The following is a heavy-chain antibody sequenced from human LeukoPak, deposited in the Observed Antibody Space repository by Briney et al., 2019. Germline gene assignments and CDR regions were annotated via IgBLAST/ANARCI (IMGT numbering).Heavy chain of an antibody. V-gene: IGHV6-1*01. Sequence: SQTLPLTCGISGDSVSSNSAAWNWIRQSPSRGLEWLGRTYYRSKWFINYAPFVKSRIIINPDTPKNQVSLQLNSVTPEDTAVYYCTRSDCSSGRCPGFDNWGQGTLVTVSS. CDR3: TRSDCSSGRCPGFDN. J-gene: IGHJ4*02. CDR2: TYYRSKWFI. CDR1: GDSVSSNSAA. D-gene: IGHD6-19*01.